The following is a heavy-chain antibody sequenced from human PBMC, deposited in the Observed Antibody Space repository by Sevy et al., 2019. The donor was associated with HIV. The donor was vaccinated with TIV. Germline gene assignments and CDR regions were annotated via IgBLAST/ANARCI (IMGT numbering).Heavy chain of an antibody. CDR2: ISSGNSTK. CDR3: ARDPPETGPKYSYFMDV. J-gene: IGHJ6*03. D-gene: IGHD3-9*01. Sequence: GGSLRLSCEASGFTLSSHEMNWVRQVPGKGLEWVSYISSGNSTKFYTDSVKGRFTISRDNAKNSLYLHMDSLRVEDTAVYYCARDPPETGPKYSYFMDVWGKGTTVTVSS. V-gene: IGHV3-48*03. CDR1: GFTLSSHE.